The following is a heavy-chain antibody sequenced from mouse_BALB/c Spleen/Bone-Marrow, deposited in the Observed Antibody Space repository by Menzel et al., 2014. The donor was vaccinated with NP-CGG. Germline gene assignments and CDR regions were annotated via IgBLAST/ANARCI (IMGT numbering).Heavy chain of an antibody. J-gene: IGHJ2*01. Sequence: EVQGVESGGGLVQPGGSMKLSCAASGFTFSDAWMDWVRQSPEKGLEWVAEISNKANNLAAYFSESVKGRFTISRDDSKSIVYLQMNILRPEDTGIYYWTSYYGDYWGQGTTLTVSS. D-gene: IGHD1-2*01. CDR3: TSYYGDY. V-gene: IGHV6-6*01. CDR2: ISNKANNLAA. CDR1: GFTFSDAW.